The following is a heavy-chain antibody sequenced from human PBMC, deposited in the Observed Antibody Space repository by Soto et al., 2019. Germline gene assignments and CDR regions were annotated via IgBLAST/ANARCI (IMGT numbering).Heavy chain of an antibody. V-gene: IGHV4-59*01. CDR2: IYYSGST. J-gene: IGHJ6*03. Sequence: PSETLSLTCTVSGGSISSYYWSWIRQPPGKGLEWIGYIYYSGSTNYNPSLKSRVTISVDTSKNQFSLKLSSVTAADTAVYYCARVMYYDYIWGSYHYSPDYYYYMDVWGKGTTVTVSS. CDR3: ARVMYYDYIWGSYHYSPDYYYYMDV. CDR1: GGSISSYY. D-gene: IGHD3-16*02.